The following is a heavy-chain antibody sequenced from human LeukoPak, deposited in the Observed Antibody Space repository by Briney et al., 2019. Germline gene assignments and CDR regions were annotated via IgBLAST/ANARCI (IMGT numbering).Heavy chain of an antibody. CDR2: IYPGDSDT. Sequence: GGSLRLSCKGSGYSFTNYWIGWVRQMPGKGLEWMGIIYPGDSDTRYSPSFQGRVTISADKSITTAYLQWSSLKASDTAMYYCAIGRYCSRTSCPSNYYSYYMDVWGKGTTVTVS. D-gene: IGHD2-2*01. CDR1: GYSFTNYW. V-gene: IGHV5-51*01. CDR3: AIGRYCSRTSCPSNYYSYYMDV. J-gene: IGHJ6*03.